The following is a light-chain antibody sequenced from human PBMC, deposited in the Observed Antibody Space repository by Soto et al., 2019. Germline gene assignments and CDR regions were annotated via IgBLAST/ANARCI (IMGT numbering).Light chain of an antibody. CDR2: DVS. V-gene: IGLV2-11*01. J-gene: IGLJ1*01. CDR3: CSYAGSYTFWYV. CDR1: SSDVGGYNY. Sequence: QSALTQPRSVSGSPGQSVTISCTGTSSDVGGYNYVSWYQQHPGKAPKLMIYDVSKRPSGVPDRFSGSKSGNTASLTISGRQAEDEADYYCCSYAGSYTFWYVVGTRTKV.